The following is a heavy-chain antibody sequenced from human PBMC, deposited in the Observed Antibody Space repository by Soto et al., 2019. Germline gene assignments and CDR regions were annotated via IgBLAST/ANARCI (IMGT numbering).Heavy chain of an antibody. J-gene: IGHJ5*02. Sequence: SETLSLTCAVSGGSISSGGYSWSWIRQPPGKGLEWIGYIYHSGSTYYNPSLKSRVTISVDGSKNQFSLKPSSVTAADTAVYYCARHPSDFWFDPWGQGTLVTVSS. CDR2: IYHSGST. CDR1: GGSISSGGYS. CDR3: ARHPSDFWFDP. D-gene: IGHD2-21*02. V-gene: IGHV4-30-2*01.